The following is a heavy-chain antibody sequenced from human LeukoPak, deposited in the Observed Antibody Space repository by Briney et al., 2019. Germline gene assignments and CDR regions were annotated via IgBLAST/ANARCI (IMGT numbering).Heavy chain of an antibody. V-gene: IGHV3-48*01. J-gene: IGHJ4*02. D-gene: IGHD3-9*01. Sequence: GGSLRLSCAASGFTFSSYSMNWVRQAPGKGLEWVSYISSSSSTIYYADSVKGRFTISRDNAKNSLYLQMNSLRAEDTAVYYCAKAGLTGYYKPPLDYWGQGTLVTVSS. CDR2: ISSSSSTI. CDR3: AKAGLTGYYKPPLDY. CDR1: GFTFSSYS.